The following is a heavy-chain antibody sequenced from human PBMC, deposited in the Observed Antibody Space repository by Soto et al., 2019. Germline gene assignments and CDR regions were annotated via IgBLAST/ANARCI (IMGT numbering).Heavy chain of an antibody. V-gene: IGHV3-23*01. CDR1: GFTFRNYA. J-gene: IGHJ6*02. D-gene: IGHD4-17*01. CDR2: ISGSGGRT. Sequence: EVQLLESGGNLIQPGGSLRLSCAASGFTFRNYAMSWVRQAPGAGPEWVSGISGSGGRTYYADSVKGRFTISRDNSNNALFLQMNSLRAEDTALYYCAKDPNGDYDYYCYGMDVWGLGTRVTVSS. CDR3: AKDPNGDYDYYCYGMDV.